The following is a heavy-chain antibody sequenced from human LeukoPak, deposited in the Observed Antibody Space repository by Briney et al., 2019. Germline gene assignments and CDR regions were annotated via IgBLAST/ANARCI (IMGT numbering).Heavy chain of an antibody. V-gene: IGHV1-2*02. Sequence: ASVKVSCKGSGYTFNDYFMHWVRQAPGQGLEWMGWINPNSGVTNYPPKFQGRVTTTRDTSISTAYMELSSLTSDDTAVYYCAALDSSSSGDFWGQGTLVTVSS. CDR1: GYTFNDYF. CDR3: AALDSSSSGDF. CDR2: INPNSGVT. J-gene: IGHJ4*02. D-gene: IGHD6-6*01.